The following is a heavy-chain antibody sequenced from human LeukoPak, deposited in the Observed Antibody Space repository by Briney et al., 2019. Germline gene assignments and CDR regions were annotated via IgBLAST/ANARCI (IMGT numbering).Heavy chain of an antibody. Sequence: GGSLRLSCAASGFTFDDYAMHWVRQAPGKGLEWVSGISWNSGTIGYADSVKGRFTISRDNAKNSLYLQMNSLRAEDTALYYCAKDGRYSSGGGWFDPWGQGTLVTVSS. CDR1: GFTFDDYA. CDR3: AKDGRYSSGGGWFDP. D-gene: IGHD6-19*01. J-gene: IGHJ5*02. V-gene: IGHV3-9*01. CDR2: ISWNSGTI.